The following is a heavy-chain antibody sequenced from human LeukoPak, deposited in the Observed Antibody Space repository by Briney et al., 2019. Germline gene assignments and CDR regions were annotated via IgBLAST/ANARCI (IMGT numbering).Heavy chain of an antibody. CDR2: IIPIFGTA. V-gene: IGHV1-69*05. CDR3: ARGLVYYDSADDAFDI. CDR1: GGTFSSYA. D-gene: IGHD3-22*01. Sequence: SVKVTCKASGGTFSSYAISWVRQAPGQGLEWMGGIIPIFGTANYAQKFQGRVTITTDESTSTAYMELSSLRSEDTAVYYCARGLVYYDSADDAFDIWGQGTMVTVSS. J-gene: IGHJ3*02.